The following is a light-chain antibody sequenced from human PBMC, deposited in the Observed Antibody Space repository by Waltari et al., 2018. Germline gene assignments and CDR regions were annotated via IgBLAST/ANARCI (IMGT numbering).Light chain of an antibody. CDR1: QSVSRA. CDR2: GAS. CDR3: QHYLRLPVT. V-gene: IGKV3-20*01. J-gene: IGKJ1*01. Sequence: EIVLTQPPGTLSVSLGERSTHSCRASQSVSRALAWYQQKPGQAPRLLIYGASTRATGIPDRFSGSGSGTDFSLTISRLEPDDFAVYYCQHYLRLPVTFGQGTTVEI.